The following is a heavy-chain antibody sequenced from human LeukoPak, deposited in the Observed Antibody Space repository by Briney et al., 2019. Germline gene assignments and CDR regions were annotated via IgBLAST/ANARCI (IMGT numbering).Heavy chain of an antibody. J-gene: IGHJ3*02. D-gene: IGHD4/OR15-4a*01. V-gene: IGHV3-21*01. CDR2: ISSSSTYI. Sequence: GGSLRLSCAASTFTLSSYTMNWVRQAPGKGLECVSSISSSSTYINYADSVKGRFTISRDNAKNSMALQMNSLRAEDTAVYYYARVRFAGPQAFDIWGQGTMVTVAS. CDR1: TFTLSSYT. CDR3: ARVRFAGPQAFDI.